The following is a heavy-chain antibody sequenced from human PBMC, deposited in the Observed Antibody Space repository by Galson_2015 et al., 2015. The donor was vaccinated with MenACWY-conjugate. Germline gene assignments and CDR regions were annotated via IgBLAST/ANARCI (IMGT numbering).Heavy chain of an antibody. V-gene: IGHV3-23*01. D-gene: IGHD5-12*01. CDR1: GFTFSSYA. CDR3: AKSPVDIAATIKLSLSY. J-gene: IGHJ4*01. CDR2: ISGNGGST. Sequence: SLRLSCAASGFTFSSYAMSWVRQAPGKGLEWVSAISGNGGSTNYADSVKGRFTISRDNSKNTLYLQMNSLRAEDTAVYYCAKSPVDIAATIKLSLSYWGPGTLVSVP.